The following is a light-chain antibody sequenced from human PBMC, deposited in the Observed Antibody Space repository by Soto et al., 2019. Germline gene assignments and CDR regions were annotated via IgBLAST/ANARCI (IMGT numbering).Light chain of an antibody. Sequence: EVVLTQSPATLSLSPGERATLSCGASQSVSSYLAWYQQKPGQAPGLLIYAASNRATGIPARFSGSGSGTDFTLTISSLEPEDFAVYYCQQRSSWPWTFGQGTKVEIK. CDR3: QQRSSWPWT. CDR1: QSVSSY. V-gene: IGKV3-11*01. J-gene: IGKJ1*01. CDR2: AAS.